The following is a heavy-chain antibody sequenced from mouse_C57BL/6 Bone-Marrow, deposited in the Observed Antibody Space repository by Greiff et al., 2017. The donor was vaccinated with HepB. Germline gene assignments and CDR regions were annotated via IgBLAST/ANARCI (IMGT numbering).Heavy chain of an antibody. CDR3: ARDYGNHYYAMDY. D-gene: IGHD2-1*01. CDR2: IYPRDCST. V-gene: IGHV1-85*01. Sequence: VKLVESGPELVKPGASVKLSCKASGYTFTSYDINWVKQRPGQGLEWIGWIYPRDCSTKYNEKFKGKATLTVDTSSSTAYMELHSLTSEDSAVYFCARDYGNHYYAMDYWGQGTSVTVSS. J-gene: IGHJ4*01. CDR1: GYTFTSYD.